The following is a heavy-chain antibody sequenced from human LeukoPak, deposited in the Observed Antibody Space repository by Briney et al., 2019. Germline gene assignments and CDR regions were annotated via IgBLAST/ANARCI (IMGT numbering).Heavy chain of an antibody. D-gene: IGHD3-3*01. Sequence: GGSLRLSCAASGFTFSSYWMSWVRQAPGKGLEWVANIKQDGSEKYYVDSVKGRFTISRDNAKNSLYLQMNSLRAEDTAVYYCAAELRSGYFVGAFDIWGQGTMVTVSP. CDR1: GFTFSSYW. J-gene: IGHJ3*02. CDR2: IKQDGSEK. V-gene: IGHV3-7*01. CDR3: AAELRSGYFVGAFDI.